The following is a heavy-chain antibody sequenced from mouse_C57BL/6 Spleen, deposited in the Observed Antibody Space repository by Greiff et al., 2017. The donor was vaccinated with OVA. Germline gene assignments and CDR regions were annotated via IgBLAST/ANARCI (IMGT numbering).Heavy chain of an antibody. J-gene: IGHJ4*01. CDR1: GYTFTSYW. CDR2: IDPSDSET. V-gene: IGHV1-52*01. CDR3: ARGRYYYAMDY. Sequence: QVQLQQPGAELVRPGSSVKLSCKASGYTFTSYWMHWVKQRPIQGLEWIGNIDPSDSETHYNQKFKDKATLTVDKSSSTAYMQLSSLTSEDSAVYYCARGRYYYAMDYWGQGTSVTVSS.